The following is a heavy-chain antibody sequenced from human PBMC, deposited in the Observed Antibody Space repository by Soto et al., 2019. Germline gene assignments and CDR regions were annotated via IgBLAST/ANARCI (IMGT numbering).Heavy chain of an antibody. V-gene: IGHV3-33*01. J-gene: IGHJ4*02. Sequence: WGSLSVSCAASVFTFSIYDMAWVRQAPGKGLEWVGIIWYDGSNKYYADFVKGRFTISRDNSRNTLFLEVNSLRADDTAVYYCARSFRQWLVDSWGQGALVTVS. CDR2: IWYDGSNK. CDR3: ARSFRQWLVDS. D-gene: IGHD6-19*01. CDR1: VFTFSIYD.